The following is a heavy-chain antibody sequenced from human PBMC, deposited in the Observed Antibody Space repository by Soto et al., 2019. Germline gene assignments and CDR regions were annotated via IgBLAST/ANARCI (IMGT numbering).Heavy chain of an antibody. J-gene: IGHJ6*02. CDR1: GGSFRSFY. CDR3: ARVRKGVTTIRKYGMDV. V-gene: IGHV4-34*12. D-gene: IGHD4-17*01. Sequence: QVQLQQWGAGLLKPSETLSLTCAVYGGSFRSFYWSWIRQPPGKGLEWFGEIIHSGSTNYNPSLESRVTISLDTSKNQFSLKVNSVIAADTAVYYCARVRKGVTTIRKYGMDVWGQGTTVTVSS. CDR2: IIHSGST.